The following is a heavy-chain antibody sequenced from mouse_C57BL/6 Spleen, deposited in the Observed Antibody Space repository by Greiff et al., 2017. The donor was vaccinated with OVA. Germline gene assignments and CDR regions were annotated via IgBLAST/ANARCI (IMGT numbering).Heavy chain of an antibody. V-gene: IGHV1-55*01. CDR2: IYPGSGST. CDR3: ARGRDDYVGTQAY. Sequence: QVQLQQPGAELVKPGASVKMSCKASGYTFTSYWITWVKQRPGQGLEWIGDIYPGSGSTNYNEKFKSKATLTVDTSSSTAYMQLSSLTSEDSAVYYCARGRDDYVGTQAYWGQGTLVTVSA. D-gene: IGHD2-4*01. J-gene: IGHJ3*01. CDR1: GYTFTSYW.